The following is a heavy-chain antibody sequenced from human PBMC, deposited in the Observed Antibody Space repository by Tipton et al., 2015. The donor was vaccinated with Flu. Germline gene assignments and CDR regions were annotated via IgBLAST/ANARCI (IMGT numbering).Heavy chain of an antibody. J-gene: IGHJ4*02. D-gene: IGHD3-10*02. V-gene: IGHV4-39*01. Sequence: TLSLTCTVSSGSIRSTNYFCAWIRQPPGKRLELIGSIYPSGTTYYNPSLKSRVTISVDTSKGQFSLKLRSVTAADTAVYYCARLSYYDVDLKNFYFEYWGQGALVTVSS. CDR2: IYPSGTT. CDR1: SGSIRSTNYF. CDR3: ARLSYYDVDLKNFYFEY.